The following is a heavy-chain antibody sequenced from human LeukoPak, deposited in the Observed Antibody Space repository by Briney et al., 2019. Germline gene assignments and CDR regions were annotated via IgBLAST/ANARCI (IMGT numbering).Heavy chain of an antibody. D-gene: IGHD1-1*01. Sequence: HPGRSLRLSCAASGFTVSSNYMSWVRQAPGKGLEWVSVIYSGGSTYYADSVKGRFTISRDNSKNALYLQMNSLRGADTAVYYCARDPVPTGQRINSDFWGQGTLVTVSS. V-gene: IGHV3-66*01. CDR1: GFTVSSNY. CDR3: ARDPVPTGQRINSDF. CDR2: IYSGGST. J-gene: IGHJ4*02.